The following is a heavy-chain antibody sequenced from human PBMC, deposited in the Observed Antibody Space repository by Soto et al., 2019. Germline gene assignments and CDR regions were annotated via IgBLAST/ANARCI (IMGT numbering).Heavy chain of an antibody. CDR2: IYYSGST. Sequence: QLQLQESGPGLVKPSETLSLTCTVSGGSISSSSYYWGWIRQPPGKGLEWIGSIYYSGSTYYNPSLKSRVTISVDTSKNQFSLKLSSVTAADTAVYYCASSYYDFWSGYFVSLGAFDIWGQGTMVTVSS. J-gene: IGHJ3*02. CDR1: GGSISSSSYY. CDR3: ASSYYDFWSGYFVSLGAFDI. D-gene: IGHD3-3*01. V-gene: IGHV4-39*01.